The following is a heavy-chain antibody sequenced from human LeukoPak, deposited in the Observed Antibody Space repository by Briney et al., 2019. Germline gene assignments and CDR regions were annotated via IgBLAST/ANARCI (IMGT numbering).Heavy chain of an antibody. J-gene: IGHJ4*02. D-gene: IGHD3-22*01. CDR2: ISGSGGST. V-gene: IGHV3-23*01. CDR3: AGYYYDSSGYPHPFDY. Sequence: GGSLRLSCAASGFTFSSYAMSWVRQAPGKGLEWVSAISGSGGSTYYADSVKGRFTISRDNSENTLYLQMNSLRAEDTAVYYCAGYYYDSSGYPHPFDYWGQGTLVTVSS. CDR1: GFTFSSYA.